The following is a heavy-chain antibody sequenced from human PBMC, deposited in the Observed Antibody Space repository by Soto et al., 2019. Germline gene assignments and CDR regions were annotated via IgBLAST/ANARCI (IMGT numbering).Heavy chain of an antibody. CDR2: LSASGRT. V-gene: IGHV4-4*07. Sequence: PSETLSLTCAISGDSIGNFYWSWIRQPAGKGLESLGRLSASGRTNYSPSLQSRVTMSLDRSKNRFSLRLTPVSAADTAVYFCARGMGRYFDLWGRGTLVTV. J-gene: IGHJ2*01. CDR1: GDSIGNFY. D-gene: IGHD2-8*01. CDR3: ARGMGRYFDL.